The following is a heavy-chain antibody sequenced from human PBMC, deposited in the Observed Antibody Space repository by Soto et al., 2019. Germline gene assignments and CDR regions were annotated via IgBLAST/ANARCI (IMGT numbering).Heavy chain of an antibody. CDR1: GYSFTTYW. CDR3: ARHEQFYYYYGMDV. Sequence: PGESLKISCRGSGYSFTTYWIAWVRQMPGKGLEWMGIINPGDSDTRYSPSFQGQVTISADNSISTAYLQWSSLKASDTAIYYCARHEQFYYYYGMDVWGQGTTVTVSS. J-gene: IGHJ6*02. V-gene: IGHV5-51*01. CDR2: INPGDSDT.